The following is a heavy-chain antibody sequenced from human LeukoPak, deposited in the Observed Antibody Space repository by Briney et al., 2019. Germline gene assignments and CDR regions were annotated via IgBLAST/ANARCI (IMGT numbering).Heavy chain of an antibody. V-gene: IGHV3-74*01. J-gene: IGHJ3*02. Sequence: GGSLRLSCAASGFTFSSYWMHWVRQAPGKGLVWVSRINSDGSSTSYADSVKGRFTISRDNAKNTLYLQMNSLRAEDTAVYYCARDDYFDISGYYSDNAFDIWGQGTMVTVSS. D-gene: IGHD3-22*01. CDR2: INSDGSST. CDR1: GFTFSSYW. CDR3: ARDDYFDISGYYSDNAFDI.